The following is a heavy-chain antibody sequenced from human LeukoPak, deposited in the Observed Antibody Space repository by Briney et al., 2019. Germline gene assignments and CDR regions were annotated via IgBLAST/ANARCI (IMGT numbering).Heavy chain of an antibody. CDR3: ARRQDIGSALDY. Sequence: GTLRLSCVASGFTFSRHGMNWVRQPPGKGLEWIGEINHSGSTNYNPSLKSRVTISVDTSKNQFSLKLSSVTAADTAVYYCARRQDIGSALDYWGQGTLVTVSS. D-gene: IGHD3-16*01. V-gene: IGHV4-34*01. J-gene: IGHJ4*02. CDR2: INHSGST. CDR1: GFTFSRHG.